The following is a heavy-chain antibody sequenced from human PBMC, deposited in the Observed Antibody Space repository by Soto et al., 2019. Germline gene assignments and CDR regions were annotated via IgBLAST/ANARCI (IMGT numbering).Heavy chain of an antibody. CDR3: VRLIGSSWLDF. J-gene: IGHJ5*01. CDR2: TYYRSKWYN. Sequence: PSQTLSLTCAISGDSVSSSSVTWNWIRQSPSRGLEWLGRTYYRSKWYNDYAKSVKSRITINPDTSKNLFSLHLNSVTPEDTAVYYCVRLIGSSWLDFWGQGTLVTVSS. D-gene: IGHD2-2*01. V-gene: IGHV6-1*01. CDR1: GDSVSSSSVT.